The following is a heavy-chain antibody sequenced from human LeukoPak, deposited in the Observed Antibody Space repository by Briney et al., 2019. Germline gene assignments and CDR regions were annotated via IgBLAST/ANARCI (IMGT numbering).Heavy chain of an antibody. J-gene: IGHJ3*02. V-gene: IGHV3-7*01. CDR2: IKQDGSEK. Sequence: PGGSLRLSCAASGFTFSSYWMSWVRQAPGKGLEWVANIKQDGSEKYYVDSVKGRFTISRDNAKNSLYLQMNSLRAEDTVVYYCARGRRTRSPPSPYRSSSWYKVWDAFDIWGQGTMVTVSS. CDR3: ARGRRTRSPPSPYRSSSWYKVWDAFDI. CDR1: GFTFSSYW. D-gene: IGHD6-13*01.